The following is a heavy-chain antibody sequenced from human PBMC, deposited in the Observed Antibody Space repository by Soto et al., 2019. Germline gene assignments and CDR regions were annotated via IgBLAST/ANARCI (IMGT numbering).Heavy chain of an antibody. CDR3: ARLHRGYCSGGSCQPPDY. D-gene: IGHD2-15*01. Sequence: QVQLVQSGAEVKKPGSSVKVSCKASGGTFSSYTISWVRQAPGQGLEWMGRIILILGIANYAQKFQGRVTITADKSTSTAYMELSSLRSEDTAVYYCARLHRGYCSGGSCQPPDYWGQGTLVTVSS. V-gene: IGHV1-69*02. CDR2: IILILGIA. J-gene: IGHJ4*02. CDR1: GGTFSSYT.